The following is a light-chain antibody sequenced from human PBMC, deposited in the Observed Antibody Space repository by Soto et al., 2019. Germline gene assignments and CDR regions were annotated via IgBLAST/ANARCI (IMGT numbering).Light chain of an antibody. V-gene: IGLV6-57*04. CDR3: QSCDSSNVV. CDR2: EDN. J-gene: IGLJ2*01. CDR1: SGSIASNY. Sequence: NFMLTQPHSVAESPGKTVTISCTRSSGSIASNYVQWYQQLPGSAPPTVISEDNQRPSAVPDRFSGSIDSSSNSASLTISGQKTEDEADYYCQSCDSSNVVFVGGTKLTVL.